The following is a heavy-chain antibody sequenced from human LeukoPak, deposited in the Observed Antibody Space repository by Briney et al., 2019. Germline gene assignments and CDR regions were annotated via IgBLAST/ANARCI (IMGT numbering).Heavy chain of an antibody. CDR2: MSYSGHT. D-gene: IGHD2-15*01. V-gene: IGHV4-39*07. Sequence: SETLSLTCTLSGDSIGRINYYWGWLRQPPGTGLEWIVSMSYSGHTYYNPSLKSRVTTSIDTSKNQLSLNLKSVTAADTAVYYCARDRDVDDFDSWGHGTLVTVSS. CDR1: GDSIGRINYY. J-gene: IGHJ4*01. CDR3: ARDRDVDDFDS.